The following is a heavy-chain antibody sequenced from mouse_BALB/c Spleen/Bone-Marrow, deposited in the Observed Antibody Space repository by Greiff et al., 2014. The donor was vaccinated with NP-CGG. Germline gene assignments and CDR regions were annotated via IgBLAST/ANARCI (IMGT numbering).Heavy chain of an antibody. CDR3: ARPLTGAYFDY. CDR1: GFAFSSYD. Sequence: EVQLVESGGGLVKPGGSLKLSCAASGFAFSSYDMSWVRQTPEKRLEWVATISSGGSYTYYPDSVKGRFTISRDNARNTLYLQMSSLRPEDTALYYCARPLTGAYFDYWGQGTTLTVSS. V-gene: IGHV5-9*02. D-gene: IGHD4-1*01. CDR2: ISSGGSYT. J-gene: IGHJ2*01.